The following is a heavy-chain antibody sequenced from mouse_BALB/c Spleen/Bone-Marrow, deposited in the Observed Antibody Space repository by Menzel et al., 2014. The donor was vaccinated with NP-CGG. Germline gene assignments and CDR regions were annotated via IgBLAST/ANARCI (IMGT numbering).Heavy chain of an antibody. D-gene: IGHD3-2*02. Sequence: VQRVESGPGLAAPSQSLSITCTVSGFSLTSYGVHWVRQPPGKGLEWLGVIWAGGSTNYNSALMSRLSISKDNSKSQVFLKMNSLQTDDTAMYYCARRSQGYAMDYWGQGTSVTVSS. CDR2: IWAGGST. CDR3: ARRSQGYAMDY. J-gene: IGHJ4*01. V-gene: IGHV2-9*02. CDR1: GFSLTSYG.